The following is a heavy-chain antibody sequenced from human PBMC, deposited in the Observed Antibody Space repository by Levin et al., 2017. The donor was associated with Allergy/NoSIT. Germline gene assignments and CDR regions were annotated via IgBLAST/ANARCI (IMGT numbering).Heavy chain of an antibody. CDR3: AKDHRSGGSCYSDY. V-gene: IGHV3-23*01. J-gene: IGHJ4*02. Sequence: RGESLKISCAASGFTFSSYAMSWVRQAPGKGLEWVSAISGSGGSTYYADSVKGRFTISRDNSKNTLYLQMNSLRAEDTAVYYCAKDHRSGGSCYSDYWGQGTLVTVSS. D-gene: IGHD2-15*01. CDR1: GFTFSSYA. CDR2: ISGSGGST.